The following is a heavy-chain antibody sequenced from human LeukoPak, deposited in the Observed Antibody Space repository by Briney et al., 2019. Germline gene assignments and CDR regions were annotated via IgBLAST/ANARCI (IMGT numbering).Heavy chain of an antibody. CDR2: IYYSGST. J-gene: IGHJ6*03. CDR1: GGSISSSSYY. Sequence: PSETLSLTCTVSGGSISSSSYYWGWIRQPLGKGLEWIGSIYYSGSTYYNPSLKSRVTISVDTSKNQFSLKLSSVTAADTAVYYCARVDDSSGYYSYYYMDVWGKGTTVTVSS. D-gene: IGHD3-22*01. CDR3: ARVDDSSGYYSYYYMDV. V-gene: IGHV4-39*07.